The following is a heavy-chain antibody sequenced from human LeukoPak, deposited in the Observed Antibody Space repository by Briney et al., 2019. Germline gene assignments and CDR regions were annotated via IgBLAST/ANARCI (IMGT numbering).Heavy chain of an antibody. J-gene: IGHJ4*02. CDR1: GFTLSSYG. CDR3: AKNTYYYESSGYYYFDF. Sequence: GGSLRLSCAASGFTLSSYGMSWVRQAPGKGLEWVSAIRASGGGTYYADSVKGRFTISRDGSKNTLYLQMNSLTAEDTAVYYCAKNTYYYESSGYYYFDFWGQGTLVTVSS. V-gene: IGHV3-23*01. D-gene: IGHD3-22*01. CDR2: IRASGGGT.